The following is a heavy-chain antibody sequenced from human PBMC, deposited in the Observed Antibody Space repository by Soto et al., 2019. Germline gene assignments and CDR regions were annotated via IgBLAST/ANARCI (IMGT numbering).Heavy chain of an antibody. J-gene: IGHJ4*02. CDR2: INTKNGNT. V-gene: IGHV1-18*01. Sequence: QIYLVQSGAEVKKPGASVKVSCKASGYTFTSYGIIWVRQAPGQGLEWMGWINTKNGNTHYAQKLQGRVTMTTDTSTTTAYMELRSLRTDDTAVYFCPRDQAPYSNGWYYWGQGTLVTVSS. CDR1: GYTFTSYG. D-gene: IGHD6-19*01. CDR3: PRDQAPYSNGWYY.